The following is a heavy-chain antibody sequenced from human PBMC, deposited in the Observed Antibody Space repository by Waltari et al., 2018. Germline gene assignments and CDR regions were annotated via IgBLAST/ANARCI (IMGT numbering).Heavy chain of an antibody. CDR2: IYSGGST. D-gene: IGHD6-19*01. CDR1: GFTVSSNY. V-gene: IGHV3-53*01. J-gene: IGHJ2*01. Sequence: EVQLVESGGGLIQPGGSLRLSCAASGFTVSSNYMSWVRQAPGKGLEWVSVIYSGGSTYYADSVKGRFTISRDKSKNTLYLQMNSLRAEDTAVYYCAREEIAVAGSWYFDLWGRGTLVTVSS. CDR3: AREEIAVAGSWYFDL.